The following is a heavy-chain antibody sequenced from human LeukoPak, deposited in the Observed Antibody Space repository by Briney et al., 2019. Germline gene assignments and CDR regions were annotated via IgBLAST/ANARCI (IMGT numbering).Heavy chain of an antibody. CDR2: VSGSGGST. CDR1: GFTFSSYA. CDR3: ARVGEWELRNAFDI. J-gene: IGHJ3*02. V-gene: IGHV3-23*01. Sequence: GGSLRLSCAASGFTFSSYAMSWVRQAPGKGLEWVSAVSGSGGSTYYADSVKGRFTISRDNSKNTLYLQMNSLRAEDTAVYYCARVGEWELRNAFDIWGQGTMVTVSS. D-gene: IGHD1-26*01.